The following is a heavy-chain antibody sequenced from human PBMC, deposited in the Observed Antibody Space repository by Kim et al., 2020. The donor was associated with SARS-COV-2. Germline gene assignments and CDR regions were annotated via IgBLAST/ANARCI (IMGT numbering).Heavy chain of an antibody. Sequence: SETLSLTCAVYGGSFGGYYWTWIRQPPGQGLEWLGEINYSGSTHYNPSLQSRVTISIDTSNSRFSLKMTSVTAADTALYYCARGTLALNGELDDRYFDLWGRRTLLTVSS. D-gene: IGHD1-26*01. CDR3: ARGTLALNGELDDRYFDL. V-gene: IGHV4-34*01. J-gene: IGHJ2*01. CDR2: INYSGST. CDR1: GGSFGGYY.